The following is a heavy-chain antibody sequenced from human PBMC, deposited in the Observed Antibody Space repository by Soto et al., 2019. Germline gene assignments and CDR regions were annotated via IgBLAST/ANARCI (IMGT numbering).Heavy chain of an antibody. CDR1: GFTFSSYA. V-gene: IGHV3-23*01. J-gene: IGHJ4*02. Sequence: EVQLLESGGGLVQPGGSLRLSCAASGFTFSSYAMTWVRQAPGKGLEWVSGISGSGGSTYYADSVKGRFTISRDNSKNTVYLQMNSLRAEDTAVYYCAKAQYSGYEFSFNFDSWGQGTLVTVSS. CDR3: AKAQYSGYEFSFNFDS. D-gene: IGHD5-12*01. CDR2: ISGSGGST.